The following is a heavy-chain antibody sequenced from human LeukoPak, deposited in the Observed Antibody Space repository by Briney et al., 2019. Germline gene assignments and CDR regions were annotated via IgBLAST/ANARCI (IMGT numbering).Heavy chain of an antibody. CDR3: ARDSSSWFYYYYGMDV. CDR1: GFTFTSYG. Sequence: ASVKVSCKASGFTFTSYGITWVRQAPGQGLEWMGWISAYNGNTQYAQNLQGRVTMTTDTSTSTAYMELRSLRSDDTAVYYCARDSSSWFYYYYGMDVWGQGTTVTVSS. D-gene: IGHD6-13*01. J-gene: IGHJ6*02. V-gene: IGHV1-18*01. CDR2: ISAYNGNT.